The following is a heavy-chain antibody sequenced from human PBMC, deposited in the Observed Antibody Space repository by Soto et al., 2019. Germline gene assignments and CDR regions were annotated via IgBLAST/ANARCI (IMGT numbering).Heavy chain of an antibody. CDR2: ISSSGEAT. D-gene: IGHD3-3*02. CDR1: GFTFSNYA. CDR3: AKGRGPRYYHPFDM. Sequence: EVQLLESGGGLVQPGGSLRLACTASGFTFSNYAMTWVRQAPGKGLEWVSPISSSGEATYYADSAKGRFAISRDNSRNTLYLQMNSLRAEDTAVYYCAKGRGPRYYHPFDMWGQGAMVTVSS. J-gene: IGHJ3*02. V-gene: IGHV3-23*01.